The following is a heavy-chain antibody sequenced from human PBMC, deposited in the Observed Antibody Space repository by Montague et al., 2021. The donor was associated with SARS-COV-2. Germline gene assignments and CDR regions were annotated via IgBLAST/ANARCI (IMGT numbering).Heavy chain of an antibody. CDR3: ARTYYDILTGYFVLGDY. CDR2: IDWDDDK. V-gene: IGHV2-70*11. Sequence: PALVKPTQTLTLTCTFSGFSLSTSGMCVSWIRQPPGKALEWLARIDWDDDKYYSTSLKTRLTISKDTSKNQVVLTMTNVDPVDTATYYCARTYYDILTGYFVLGDYWGQGTLVTVSS. D-gene: IGHD3-9*01. CDR1: GFSLSTSGMC. J-gene: IGHJ4*02.